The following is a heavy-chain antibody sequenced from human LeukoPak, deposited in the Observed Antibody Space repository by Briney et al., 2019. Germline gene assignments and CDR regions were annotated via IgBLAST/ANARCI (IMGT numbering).Heavy chain of an antibody. D-gene: IGHD1-1*01. CDR1: GFTFSSYA. J-gene: IGHJ4*02. CDR2: INDNGGST. CDR3: AKKLGNSPGDFFDY. Sequence: GGSLRLSCAASGFTFSSYAMSWVRQVPGKGLEWVSDINDNGGSTFYADSVKGRFTISRDNSKNTLYMQMNSLRVEDTAVYYCAKKLGNSPGDFFDYWGQGILVTVSS. V-gene: IGHV3-23*01.